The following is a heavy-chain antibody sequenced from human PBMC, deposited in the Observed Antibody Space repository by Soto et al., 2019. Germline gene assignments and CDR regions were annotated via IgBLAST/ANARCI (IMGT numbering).Heavy chain of an antibody. CDR3: ARAGVSGLIVSGFWFDP. CDR1: GGSISSGSYS. Sequence: SETLSLTCSVSGGSISSGSYSWGWIRQPPGKGLEWIGTIYYIGNPYYTPSLKSRLTISVDTSKNQFSLKLSSVTAADTAVYYCARAGVSGLIVSGFWFDPWGQGTLVTVSS. CDR2: IYYIGNP. J-gene: IGHJ5*02. V-gene: IGHV4-39*07. D-gene: IGHD3-10*01.